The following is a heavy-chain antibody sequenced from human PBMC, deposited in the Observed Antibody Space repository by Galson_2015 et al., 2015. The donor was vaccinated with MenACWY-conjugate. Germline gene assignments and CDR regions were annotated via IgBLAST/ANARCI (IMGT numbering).Heavy chain of an antibody. V-gene: IGHV3-23*01. D-gene: IGHD4-17*01. CDR2: ISGSGDRT. CDR3: AKNPHRPKDGDYGFDS. Sequence: SLRLSCAASGFIFSSYGMSWGRQAPGKGLEWVSGISGSGDRTYYANSVKGRFTISRDNSKNTLYLQMNSLRAAAAAVYYCAKNPHRPKDGDYGFDSWGQGTLVTVSS. CDR1: GFIFSSYG. J-gene: IGHJ4*02.